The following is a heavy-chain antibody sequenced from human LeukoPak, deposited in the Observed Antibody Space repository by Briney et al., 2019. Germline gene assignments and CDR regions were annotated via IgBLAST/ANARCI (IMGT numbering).Heavy chain of an antibody. CDR1: GYSFTTFW. J-gene: IGHJ6*02. CDR3: ARLALGIGGMDV. V-gene: IGHV5-51*01. Sequence: GESLKISCKGSGYSFTTFWIGWVRQMPGKGLEWMGIINPGDSDTRYSPSFQGQVTIAADKSISTAYLQWSSLKVSDTALYYCARLALGIGGMDVWGQGTTVTVSS. CDR2: INPGDSDT. D-gene: IGHD7-27*01.